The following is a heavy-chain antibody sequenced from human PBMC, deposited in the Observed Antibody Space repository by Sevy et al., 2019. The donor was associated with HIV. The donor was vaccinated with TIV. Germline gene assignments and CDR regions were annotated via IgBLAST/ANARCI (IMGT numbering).Heavy chain of an antibody. CDR2: FDPEDGET. D-gene: IGHD3-22*01. V-gene: IGHV1-24*01. J-gene: IGHJ4*02. Sequence: ASVKVSCKVSGYTLTELSMHWLRQAPGKGLEWVGSFDPEDGETVYEHNFQGRVSMTEDTSTDTAYMEVISLKFEDTAEYYCATTKDYYDSSGYPFDYWGQGTLVTVSS. CDR1: GYTLTELS. CDR3: ATTKDYYDSSGYPFDY.